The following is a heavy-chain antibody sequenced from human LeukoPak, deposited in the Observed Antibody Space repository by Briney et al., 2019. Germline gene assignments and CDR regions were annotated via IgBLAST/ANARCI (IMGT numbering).Heavy chain of an antibody. Sequence: PGGSLRLSCAASGFTFSSYWMSWVRQAPGKGLEWVANIKQDGSEKYYVDSVKGRFTISRDNAKNSLYLQMNSLRAEDMAVYYCAREYPLKYFDYWGQGTLVTVSS. CDR2: IKQDGSEK. V-gene: IGHV3-7*01. CDR3: AREYPLKYFDY. D-gene: IGHD2-2*02. J-gene: IGHJ4*02. CDR1: GFTFSSYW.